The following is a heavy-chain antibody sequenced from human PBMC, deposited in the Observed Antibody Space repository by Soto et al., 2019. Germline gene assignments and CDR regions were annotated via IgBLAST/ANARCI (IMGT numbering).Heavy chain of an antibody. CDR1: GYTFTGYY. D-gene: IGHD6-13*01. CDR2: INPNSGGT. V-gene: IGHV1-2*02. Sequence: SVKVSCKASGYTFTGYYMHWVRQAPGQGLEWMGWINPNSGGTNYAQKFQGRVTMTRDTSISTAYMELRRLRSDDTAVYYCARDKGIAAAGSFDPWGQGSLVTVSS. J-gene: IGHJ5*02. CDR3: ARDKGIAAAGSFDP.